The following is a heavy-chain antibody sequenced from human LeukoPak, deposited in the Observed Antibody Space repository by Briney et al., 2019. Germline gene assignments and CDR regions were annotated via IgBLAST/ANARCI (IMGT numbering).Heavy chain of an antibody. CDR1: GGSISNYY. V-gene: IGHV4-59*01. D-gene: IGHD6-19*01. J-gene: IGHJ5*02. CDR2: IYYSGST. CDR3: ARDNPNSGWFWGFDP. Sequence: SETLSLTCTVSGGSISNYYWSWIRQPPGKGLEWIGYIYYSGSTNYNPSLKSRVTISVDTSKNQFSLKLSSVTAGDTAVYYCARDNPNSGWFWGFDPWGQGTLATVSS.